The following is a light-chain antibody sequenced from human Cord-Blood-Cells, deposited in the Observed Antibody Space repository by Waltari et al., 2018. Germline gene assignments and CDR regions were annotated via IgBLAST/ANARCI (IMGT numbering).Light chain of an antibody. CDR1: SSEFRGYHH. CDR2: GVS. V-gene: IGLV2-14*01. CDR3: SSYTSSSTYWV. Sequence: QSALTQPASASGAPGQSITTSCTGTSSEFRGYHHVSLYQQLPGKTPKLMIYGVSNRPSGVSNRFSGSKSGHTASLTISGLQAEDEADYYCSSYTSSSTYWVFGGGTKLTVL. J-gene: IGLJ3*02.